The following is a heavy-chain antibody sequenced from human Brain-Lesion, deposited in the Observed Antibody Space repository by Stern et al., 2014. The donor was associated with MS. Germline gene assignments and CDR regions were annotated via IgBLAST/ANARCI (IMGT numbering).Heavy chain of an antibody. J-gene: IGHJ4*02. D-gene: IGHD3-10*01. CDR2: INRDGSTT. V-gene: IGHV3-74*02. Sequence: EVQLVASGGGFVQPGGSLRLSCAASGFTFSNSWMHWVRQAPGKGLVWVSRINRDGSTTTYADSVKGRFTISRDNAKNTLYLQMSSLRAEDTAVYYCTILSGPYDHWGQGTLVTVSS. CDR3: TILSGPYDH. CDR1: GFTFSNSW.